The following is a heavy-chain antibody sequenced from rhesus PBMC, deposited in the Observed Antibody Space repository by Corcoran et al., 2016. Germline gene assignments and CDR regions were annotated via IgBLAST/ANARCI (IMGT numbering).Heavy chain of an antibody. Sequence: VEQLVESGGALVQPGASLRLSCAASEFTFSSYDMHWVRKAPVKGLEWVSAIIIGGGKYYTDSVKGRFTISRDNAKNSLYLQMNSRRAEDTAVYYCARGIRDYYGVDSWGQGVVVTVSS. CDR2: IIIGGGK. D-gene: IGHD2-2*01. V-gene: IGHV3-132*02. CDR3: ARGIRDYYGVDS. J-gene: IGHJ6*01. CDR1: EFTFSSYD.